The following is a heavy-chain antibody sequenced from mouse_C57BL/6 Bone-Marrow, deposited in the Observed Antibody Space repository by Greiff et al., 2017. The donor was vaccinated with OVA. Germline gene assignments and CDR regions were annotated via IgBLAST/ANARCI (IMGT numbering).Heavy chain of an antibody. CDR1: GFSLTSYG. CDR2: IWRGGST. D-gene: IGHD1-1*01. V-gene: IGHV2-5*01. Sequence: VQLQQSGPGLVQPSQSLSITCTVSGFSLTSYGVHWVRQSPGKGLEWLGVIWRGGSTDYNAAFMSRLSITKDNSKSQVFFKMNSLQADDTAIYYCAKNWGYYGSSYGFAYWGQGTLVTVSA. J-gene: IGHJ3*01. CDR3: AKNWGYYGSSYGFAY.